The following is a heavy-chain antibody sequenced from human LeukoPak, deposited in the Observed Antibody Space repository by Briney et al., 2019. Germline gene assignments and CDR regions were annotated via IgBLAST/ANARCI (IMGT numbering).Heavy chain of an antibody. V-gene: IGHV5-51*01. J-gene: IGHJ6*03. Sequence: GESLKTSFQGSGYRFTSYWIGWVRPMPGKGLGWMGIIYPGDSDTRYSPSFRGQVTISADKSISTAYLQWSSLKASDTAMYYCARQSGDYSYYYYMDVWGKGTTVTISS. CDR2: IYPGDSDT. CDR1: GYRFTSYW. D-gene: IGHD2-21*02. CDR3: ARQSGDYSYYYYMDV.